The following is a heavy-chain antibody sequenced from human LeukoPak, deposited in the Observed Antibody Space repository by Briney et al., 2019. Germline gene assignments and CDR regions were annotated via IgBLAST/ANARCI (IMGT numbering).Heavy chain of an antibody. CDR1: GFTFSSYS. J-gene: IGHJ4*02. Sequence: GGSLRLSCAASGFTFSSYSMNWVRQAPGKGLEWASYISSSSSTIYYADSVKGRFTISRDNAKDSLYLQMNSLRDEDTAVYYCARDSRDYVWGSYRGGFDYWGQGTLVTVSS. CDR3: ARDSRDYVWGSYRGGFDY. CDR2: ISSSSSTI. D-gene: IGHD3-16*02. V-gene: IGHV3-48*02.